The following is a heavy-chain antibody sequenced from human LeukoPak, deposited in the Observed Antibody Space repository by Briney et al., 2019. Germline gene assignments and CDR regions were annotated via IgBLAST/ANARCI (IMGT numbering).Heavy chain of an antibody. Sequence: ASVMVSCKASGYTFTGYYMHWVRQAPGQGLEWMGWINPNSGGTNYAQKFQGRGTMTKDTSISTAYMELSRLRSDDTAVYYCARGIAAAIDYWGQGTLVTVSS. D-gene: IGHD6-13*01. CDR3: ARGIAAAIDY. CDR1: GYTFTGYY. V-gene: IGHV1-2*02. CDR2: INPNSGGT. J-gene: IGHJ4*02.